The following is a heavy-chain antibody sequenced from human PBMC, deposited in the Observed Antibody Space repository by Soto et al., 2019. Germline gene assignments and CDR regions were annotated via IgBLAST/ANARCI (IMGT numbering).Heavy chain of an antibody. CDR3: ASEPERGYSYGIYYYYGMDV. J-gene: IGHJ6*02. V-gene: IGHV3-74*01. CDR2: INSDGSST. CDR1: GFTFSSYW. D-gene: IGHD5-18*01. Sequence: HPGGSLRLSCAASGFTFSSYWMHWVRPAPGKGLVWVSRINSDGSSTSYADSVKGRFTISRDNAKNTLYLQMNSLRAEDTAVYYCASEPERGYSYGIYYYYGMDVWGQGTTVTVSS.